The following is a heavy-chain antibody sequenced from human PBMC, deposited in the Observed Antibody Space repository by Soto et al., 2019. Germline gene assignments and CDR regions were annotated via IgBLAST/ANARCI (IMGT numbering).Heavy chain of an antibody. CDR1: DDSITSSGFF. CDR3: ARRVYSGSGRDYFDY. J-gene: IGHJ4*02. V-gene: IGHV4-39*01. Sequence: AETLSLTCSVSDDSITSSGFFWAWIRQPPGQGLEWIATIYYTGRTYYNPSLKSRVTISVDTSKKQFFLNMGSVTAADTAVYYCARRVYSGSGRDYFDYWGQGSLVTVSS. CDR2: IYYTGRT. D-gene: IGHD1-26*01.